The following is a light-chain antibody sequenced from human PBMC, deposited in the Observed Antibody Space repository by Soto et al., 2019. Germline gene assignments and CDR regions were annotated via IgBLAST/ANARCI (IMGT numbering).Light chain of an antibody. V-gene: IGKV3-20*01. CDR1: QSVTSTY. J-gene: IGKJ3*01. Sequence: EIVLTQSPATLSLSPGERASLYCRASQSVTSTYLAWYQQKPGQAPRLLIYGASNRATGISDRFSGSGSGTDFTLTISRLEPEDFAVYYCQQNGRSFGPGTKVDLK. CDR2: GAS. CDR3: QQNGRS.